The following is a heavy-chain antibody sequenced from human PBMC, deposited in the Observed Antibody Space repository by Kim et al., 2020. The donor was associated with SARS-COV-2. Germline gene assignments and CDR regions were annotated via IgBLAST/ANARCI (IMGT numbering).Heavy chain of an antibody. D-gene: IGHD2-21*02. CDR1: GFTFSSYA. V-gene: IGHV3-30*04. CDR2: ISYDGSNK. Sequence: GGSLRLSCAASGFTFSSYAMHWVRQAPGKGLEWVAVISYDGSNKYYADSVKGRFTISRDNSKNTLYLQMNSLRAEDTAVYYCARENVVTAFLGGMDVWGQGTTVTVSS. J-gene: IGHJ6*02. CDR3: ARENVVTAFLGGMDV.